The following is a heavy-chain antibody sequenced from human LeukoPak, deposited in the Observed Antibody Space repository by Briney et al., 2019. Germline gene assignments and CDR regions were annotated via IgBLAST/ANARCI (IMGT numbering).Heavy chain of an antibody. Sequence: PGGSLRLSCAASGFTFSSYAMSWVRQAPGKGLEWVSSISGSGGSTYYADSVKGRFTISRDNSKNTLYLQMNSLRAEDTAVYYCARHASGYSYGRFDYWGQGTLVTVSS. D-gene: IGHD5-18*01. CDR2: ISGSGGST. CDR1: GFTFSSYA. CDR3: ARHASGYSYGRFDY. J-gene: IGHJ4*02. V-gene: IGHV3-23*01.